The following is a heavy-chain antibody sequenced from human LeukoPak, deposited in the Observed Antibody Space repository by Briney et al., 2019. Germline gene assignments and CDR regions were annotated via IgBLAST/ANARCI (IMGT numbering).Heavy chain of an antibody. D-gene: IGHD3-22*01. V-gene: IGHV4-59*01. Sequence: PSETLSLTCTVSGGSISSYYWSWIRKPPGKGLEWIGYIYYSGSTNYNPSLKSRVTISVDTSKNQFSLKLSSVTAADTAVYYCARGPPSEYYYDSSGYYSAEYFQHWGQGTLVTVSS. CDR1: GGSISSYY. J-gene: IGHJ1*01. CDR3: ARGPPSEYYYDSSGYYSAEYFQH. CDR2: IYYSGST.